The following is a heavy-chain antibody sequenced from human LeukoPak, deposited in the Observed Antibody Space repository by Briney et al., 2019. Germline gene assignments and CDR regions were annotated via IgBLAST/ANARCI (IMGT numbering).Heavy chain of an antibody. CDR2: ITGSGDST. CDR1: GFTFSSYA. V-gene: IGHV3-23*01. Sequence: PGGSLRLSCAASGFTFSSYAMRWGRQAPGKGLEWVSSITGSGDSTYYADSVKGRFTISRDNSKNTLYLQMNSLRAEDTAVYYCADSNYWYPVDYWGQGTLVTVSS. D-gene: IGHD4-11*01. CDR3: ADSNYWYPVDY. J-gene: IGHJ4*02.